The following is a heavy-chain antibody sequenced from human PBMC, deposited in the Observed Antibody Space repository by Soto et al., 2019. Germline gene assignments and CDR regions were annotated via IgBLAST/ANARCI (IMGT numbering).Heavy chain of an antibody. J-gene: IGHJ4*02. D-gene: IGHD6-13*01. Sequence: PGVALGLSFSASVFTFSSYAMSWVRPAPGKGLEWVSAISGSGGSTYYADSVKGRFTISRDNSKNTPYLQMNSLRAEDTAVYYCARPPYSSSWYLLDYWGQGTRVNVSA. CDR1: VFTFSSYA. CDR3: ARPPYSSSWYLLDY. CDR2: ISGSGGST. V-gene: IGHV3-23*01.